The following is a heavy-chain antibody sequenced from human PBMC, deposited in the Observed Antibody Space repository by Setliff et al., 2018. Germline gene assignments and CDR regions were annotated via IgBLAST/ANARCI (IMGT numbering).Heavy chain of an antibody. J-gene: IGHJ4*02. D-gene: IGHD6-13*01. Sequence: GASVKVSCKTTGYTFSSHYMHWVRQAPGQGLEWMGIINPGGGSASIVQKFQGRVTMTTDTSPSTMYMELSGLTSEDTAVYYCARAGLAAAARKGLLDFWGQGTLVTVSS. V-gene: IGHV1-46*01. CDR1: GYTFSSHY. CDR3: ARAGLAAAARKGLLDF. CDR2: INPGGGSA.